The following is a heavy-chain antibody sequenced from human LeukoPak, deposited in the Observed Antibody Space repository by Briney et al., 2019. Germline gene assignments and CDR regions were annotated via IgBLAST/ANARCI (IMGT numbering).Heavy chain of an antibody. CDR3: TKDLGSGWYGVNAFDI. D-gene: IGHD6-19*01. V-gene: IGHV3-23*01. CDR1: GFTFSSYA. Sequence: GGSLRLSCAASGFTFSSYAMSWVRQAPGKGLEWVSAISGSGGSTYYADSVKGRFTISRDNSKNTLYLQMNSLRAEDTAVYYCTKDLGSGWYGVNAFDIWGQGTMVTVSS. J-gene: IGHJ3*02. CDR2: ISGSGGST.